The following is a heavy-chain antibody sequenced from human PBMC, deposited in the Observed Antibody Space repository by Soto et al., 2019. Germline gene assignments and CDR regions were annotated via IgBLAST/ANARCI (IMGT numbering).Heavy chain of an antibody. CDR2: ISYDGSNK. J-gene: IGHJ4*02. V-gene: IGHV3-30-3*01. CDR3: ARDTGSGSYYIQSRATASDY. D-gene: IGHD3-10*01. CDR1: GFTFSSYA. Sequence: QTGGSLRLSCAASGFTFSSYAMHWVRQAPGKGLEWVAVISYDGSNKYYADSVKGRFTISRDNSKNTLYLQMNSLRAEDTAVYYCARDTGSGSYYIQSRATASDYWGQGTLVTVSS.